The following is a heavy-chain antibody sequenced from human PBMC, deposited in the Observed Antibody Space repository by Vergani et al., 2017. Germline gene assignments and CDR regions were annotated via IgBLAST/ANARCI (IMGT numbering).Heavy chain of an antibody. CDR3: ARVMAAAGTDYYYYGMDV. CDR1: GGTFSSYA. CDR2: IIPILDRA. D-gene: IGHD6-13*01. J-gene: IGHJ6*02. V-gene: IGHV1-69*04. Sequence: QVQLVQSGAEVKKPGSSVKVSCKASGGTFSSYAISWVRQAPGQGLEWMGRIIPILDRANFAQKFQGRVTITADKSTSTAYMELSSLRSDDTAVYYCARVMAAAGTDYYYYGMDVWGQGTTVTVSS.